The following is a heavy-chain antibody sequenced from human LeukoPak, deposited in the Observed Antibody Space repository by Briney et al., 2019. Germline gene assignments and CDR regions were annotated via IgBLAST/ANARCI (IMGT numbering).Heavy chain of an antibody. V-gene: IGHV3-9*01. CDR1: GFTFDDYA. CDR3: AKDSGSGSYFGYYFDY. J-gene: IGHJ4*02. Sequence: GGSLRLSCAASGFTFDDYAMHWVRQAPGKGLEWVSGISWNSGSIGYADSVKGRFTISRDSAKNSLYLQMNSLRAEDTALYYCAKDSGSGSYFGYYFDYWGQGTLVTVSS. CDR2: ISWNSGSI. D-gene: IGHD1-26*01.